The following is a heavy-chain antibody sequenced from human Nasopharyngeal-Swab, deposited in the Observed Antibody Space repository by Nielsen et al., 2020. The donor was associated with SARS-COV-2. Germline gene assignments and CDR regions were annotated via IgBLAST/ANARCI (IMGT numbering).Heavy chain of an antibody. J-gene: IGHJ4*02. Sequence: PGKGLEWIGEMHHSGSTNYNPSLKSRVTISVDKSKNQFFLKLSSVTAADTAVYYCARRTVAGTVIDYWGQGTLVTVSS. V-gene: IGHV4-4*02. CDR3: ARRTVAGTVIDY. D-gene: IGHD6-19*01. CDR2: MHHSGST.